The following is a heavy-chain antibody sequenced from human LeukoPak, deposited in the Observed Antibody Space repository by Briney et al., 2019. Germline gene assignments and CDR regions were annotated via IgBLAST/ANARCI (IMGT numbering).Heavy chain of an antibody. Sequence: PGGSLRLSCAASGFAFHTFPMHWVRQAPGKGLEWVALISSDESTIDYADSVKGRFTISRDNSKNTLYLQMNSLRAEDTAVYYCAKGSPWATGYFDSWGQGTLVTVSS. CDR3: AKGSPWATGYFDS. D-gene: IGHD1-26*01. CDR2: ISSDESTI. CDR1: GFAFHTFP. J-gene: IGHJ4*02. V-gene: IGHV3-30*07.